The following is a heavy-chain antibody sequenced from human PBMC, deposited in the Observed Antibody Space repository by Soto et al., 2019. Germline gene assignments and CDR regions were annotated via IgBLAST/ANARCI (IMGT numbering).Heavy chain of an antibody. D-gene: IGHD4-17*01. CDR3: AKDGVGALYDYGDNYFDY. V-gene: IGHV3-23*01. Sequence: EVQLLESGGGLVQPGGSLRLSCAASGFTFSSYAMNWVRQAPGKGLEWVSYISGSGASTYYADSVKGRFTISRDNSENTLYRQMNSLGAYDTAVYYCAKDGVGALYDYGDNYFDYWGKGTLVTVSS. J-gene: IGHJ4*02. CDR2: ISGSGAST. CDR1: GFTFSSYA.